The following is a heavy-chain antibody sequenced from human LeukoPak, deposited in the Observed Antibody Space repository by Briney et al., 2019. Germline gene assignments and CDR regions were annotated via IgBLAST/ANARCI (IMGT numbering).Heavy chain of an antibody. CDR3: ATKYSSGFDY. V-gene: IGHV3-21*01. CDR1: GFTFSSYS. J-gene: IGHJ4*02. D-gene: IGHD6-19*01. Sequence: EGSLRLSCAASGFTFSSYSMNWVRQAPGKGLEWVSSISSSSSYIYYADSVKGRFTISRHNAKNSLYLQMNSLRAEDTAVYYCATKYSSGFDYWGQGTLVTVSS. CDR2: ISSSSSYI.